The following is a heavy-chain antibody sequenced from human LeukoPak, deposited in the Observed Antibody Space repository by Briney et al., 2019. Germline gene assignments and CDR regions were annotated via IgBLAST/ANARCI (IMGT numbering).Heavy chain of an antibody. CDR3: ARAKVEMATGYYYYGMDV. CDR2: IIPIFGIA. Sequence: SVNVSCKASGGTFSSYAISGLRQAPGQGREWMGRIIPIFGIANYAQKFQGRVTITADKSTSTAYMELSSLRSEDTAVYYCARAKVEMATGYYYYGMDVWGQGTTVTVSS. V-gene: IGHV1-69*04. J-gene: IGHJ6*02. CDR1: GGTFSSYA. D-gene: IGHD5-24*01.